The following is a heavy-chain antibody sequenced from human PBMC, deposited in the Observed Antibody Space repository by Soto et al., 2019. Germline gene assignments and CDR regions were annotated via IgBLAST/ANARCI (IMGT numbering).Heavy chain of an antibody. V-gene: IGHV4-59*01. CDR3: ATDGDHDYFYGMDI. D-gene: IGHD7-27*01. Sequence: LQESVPGLVKASETLSLSCSVSFGPMRGYYWSWIRQPPGKGLEWIANIFYNGGANYNPSLRSRVTISVDKSKKSFSLRLTSVTPADTAVYYCATDGDHDYFYGMDIWGQGTTVTV. J-gene: IGHJ6*02. CDR2: IFYNGGA. CDR1: FGPMRGYY.